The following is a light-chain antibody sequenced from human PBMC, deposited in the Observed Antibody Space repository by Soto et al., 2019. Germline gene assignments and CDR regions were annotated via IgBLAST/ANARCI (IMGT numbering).Light chain of an antibody. V-gene: IGLV2-11*01. J-gene: IGLJ3*02. Sequence: QSVLTQPLSVSGSPGQSVTISCAGTSSDVGAYNHVSWYQQHPGKAPKLMIYDASKRPSGVPDRFSASKSGNTASLTISGLQTEDDADYYCCSYAGSFTWVFGGGTKLTV. CDR1: SSDVGAYNH. CDR2: DAS. CDR3: CSYAGSFTWV.